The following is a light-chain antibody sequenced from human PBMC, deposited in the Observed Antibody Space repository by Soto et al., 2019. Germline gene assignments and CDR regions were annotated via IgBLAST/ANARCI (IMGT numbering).Light chain of an antibody. CDR3: QQRANWPSIS. V-gene: IGKV3-11*01. Sequence: DIVLTQSPATLSLSPGEGATLPCRASRSVSSFLAWYQQKPGQAPRLVIYDASNRATGVPARFSGSGSGTDFTLTISRLEPEDFAIYYCQQRANWPSISFGQGTRLDIK. CDR1: RSVSSF. J-gene: IGKJ5*01. CDR2: DAS.